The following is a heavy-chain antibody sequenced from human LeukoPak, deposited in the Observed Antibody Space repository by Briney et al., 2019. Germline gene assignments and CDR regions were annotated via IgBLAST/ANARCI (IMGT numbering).Heavy chain of an antibody. CDR1: GFTFSNAW. CDR3: TTYHIVVVTKPFDY. V-gene: IGHV3-15*01. CDR2: IKSKTDGGTT. D-gene: IGHD2-21*02. Sequence: GGSLRLSCAASGFTFSNAWMSWVRQAPGKGLERVGRIKSKTDGGTTDYAAPVKGRFTISRDDSKNTLYLQMNSLKTEDTAVYYCTTYHIVVVTKPFDYWGQGTLVTVSS. J-gene: IGHJ4*02.